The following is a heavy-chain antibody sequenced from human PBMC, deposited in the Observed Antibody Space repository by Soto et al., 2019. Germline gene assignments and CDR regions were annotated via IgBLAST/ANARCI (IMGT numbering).Heavy chain of an antibody. J-gene: IGHJ6*02. CDR2: IYSAGNT. CDR3: AREAPMDV. CDR1: GFTVSSNY. V-gene: IGHV3-53*01. Sequence: GGSLRLSCAASGFTVSSNYMSWVRQAPGKGLEWVSVIYSAGNTYYADSVRGRFTISRDNSKNTLYLQMNSLRADDTAVYYCAREAPMDVWGQGTTVTVSS.